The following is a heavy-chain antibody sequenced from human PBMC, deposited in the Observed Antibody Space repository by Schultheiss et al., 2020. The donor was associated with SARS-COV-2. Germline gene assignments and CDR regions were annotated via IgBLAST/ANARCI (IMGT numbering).Heavy chain of an antibody. D-gene: IGHD2-21*01. CDR2: ISQDGSEK. Sequence: GGSLRLSCAASGFTFSNFWMSWVRQVPGKGLEWVANISQDGSEKNYLDAVKGRFTISRDNAKNSLSLQMSSLRAEDTAVYYCGREGRQLLPDAYYYYGMDVWGQGTTVTVSS. J-gene: IGHJ6*02. CDR3: GREGRQLLPDAYYYYGMDV. V-gene: IGHV3-7*01. CDR1: GFTFSNFW.